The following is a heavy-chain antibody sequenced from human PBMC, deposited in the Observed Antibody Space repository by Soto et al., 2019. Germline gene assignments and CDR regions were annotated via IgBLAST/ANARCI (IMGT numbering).Heavy chain of an antibody. CDR1: GYSFTSYW. V-gene: IGHV5-51*01. CDR2: IYPGDSDT. D-gene: IGHD3-22*01. J-gene: IGHJ6*03. Sequence: GESLKISCKGSGYSFTSYWIGWVRQMPGKGLEWMGIIYPGDSDTRYSPSFQGQVTISADKSISTAYLQWSSLKASDTAMYYCARSVPPDRYYYYYMDVWGKGITVTVSS. CDR3: ARSVPPDRYYYYYMDV.